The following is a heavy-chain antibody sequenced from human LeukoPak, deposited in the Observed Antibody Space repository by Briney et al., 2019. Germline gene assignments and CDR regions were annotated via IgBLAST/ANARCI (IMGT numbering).Heavy chain of an antibody. D-gene: IGHD6-6*01. J-gene: IGHJ6*03. V-gene: IGHV1-46*03. CDR3: ARDLTDQSIAARLVYYYYYMDV. CDR1: GYTFTSYY. Sequence: ASVKVSCKASGYTFTSYYMHWVRHAPGQGLEWMGIINPSGGSTSYAQKFQGRVTMTRDTSTSTVYMELSSLRSEDTAVYYCARDLTDQSIAARLVYYYYYMDVWGKGTTVTVSS. CDR2: INPSGGST.